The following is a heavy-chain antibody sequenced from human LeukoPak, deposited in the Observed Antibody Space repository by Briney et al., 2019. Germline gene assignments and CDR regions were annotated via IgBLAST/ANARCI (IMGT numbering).Heavy chain of an antibody. CDR1: GFTFSGHW. Sequence: GGSLRLSCAASGFTFSGHWMSWVRQAPGEGLEWVANINQGGSDKYYVDSVKGRFTISRDNANNLLYLQMNSLRGEDTAVYYCTRDRSRAEDDWGQGTLVTVSS. CDR3: TRDRSRAEDD. D-gene: IGHD1-14*01. V-gene: IGHV3-7*01. J-gene: IGHJ4*02. CDR2: INQGGSDK.